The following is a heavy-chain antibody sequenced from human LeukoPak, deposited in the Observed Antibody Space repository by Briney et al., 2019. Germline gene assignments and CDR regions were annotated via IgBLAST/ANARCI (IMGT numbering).Heavy chain of an antibody. CDR1: GGSISSSSYY. CDR2: IYYSGST. J-gene: IGHJ5*02. Sequence: SETLSLTCTVSGGSISSSSYYWGWIRQPPGKGLEWIGSIYYSGSTYYNPSLRSRLTLSTDASRNQFFLRLSSVTAADTAVYYCARRSGGYYYDSSGYYPRRNWFDPWGQGTLVTVSS. V-gene: IGHV4-39*07. CDR3: ARRSGGYYYDSSGYYPRRNWFDP. D-gene: IGHD3-22*01.